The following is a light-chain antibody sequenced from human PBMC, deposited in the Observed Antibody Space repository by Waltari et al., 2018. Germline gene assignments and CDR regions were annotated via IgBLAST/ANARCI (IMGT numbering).Light chain of an antibody. Sequence: DIQMTQFPSSLSASVGDRVIITCRATQSISSYLNWYQQKPGKVPNLLISAASSLHSGVPSRFSGSGSGTDFTLTISSLQPEDFATYYCQQSYNTPPTFGQGTKLEIK. V-gene: IGKV1-39*01. CDR2: AAS. CDR3: QQSYNTPPT. CDR1: QSISSY. J-gene: IGKJ2*01.